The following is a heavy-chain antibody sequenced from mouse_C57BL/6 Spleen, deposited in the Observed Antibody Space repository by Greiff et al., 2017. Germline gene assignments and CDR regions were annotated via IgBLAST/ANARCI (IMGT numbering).Heavy chain of an antibody. D-gene: IGHD2-3*01. J-gene: IGHJ4*01. CDR3: ARSAGVYDGYFYAMDY. Sequence: VKLVESGPGLVAPSQSLSITCTVSGFSLTSYGVHWVRQPPGKGLEWLVVIWSDGSTTYNSALKSRLSISKDNSKSQVFLKMNSLQTDDTAMYYCARSAGVYDGYFYAMDYWGQGTSVTVSS. V-gene: IGHV2-6*03. CDR2: IWSDGST. CDR1: GFSLTSYG.